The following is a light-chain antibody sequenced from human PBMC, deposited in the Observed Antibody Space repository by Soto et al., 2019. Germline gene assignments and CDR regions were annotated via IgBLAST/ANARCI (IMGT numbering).Light chain of an antibody. CDR1: YSDIGDYNY. V-gene: IGLV2-8*01. CDR3: GSYSGTNSNVI. Sequence: QSALTQPPSASGSPGQSVTISCAGTYSDIGDYNYVSWYQQHPGKVPKLIISEGSKRPSGVPDRFSGSKSGYTASLTVSDLQPADEAVYYCGSYSGTNSNVIFGGGTKVTVL. J-gene: IGLJ2*01. CDR2: EGS.